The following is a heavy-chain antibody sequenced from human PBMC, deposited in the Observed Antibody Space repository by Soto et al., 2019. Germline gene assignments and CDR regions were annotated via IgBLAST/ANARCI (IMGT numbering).Heavy chain of an antibody. D-gene: IGHD5-12*01. CDR3: AKGVFTGYDYKSFHYHVVDV. CDR1: GFTFRYYG. V-gene: IGHV3-30*18. J-gene: IGHJ6*02. CDR2: ISFDGSNQ. Sequence: LRLSCAASGFTFRYYGMHWVRQAPGKGLAWVAFISFDGSNQNYEDSVKGRFTVSRDNSNSTMSLQMDSLRPEDTAVYYCAKGVFTGYDYKSFHYHVVDVWGPGTTVTVSS.